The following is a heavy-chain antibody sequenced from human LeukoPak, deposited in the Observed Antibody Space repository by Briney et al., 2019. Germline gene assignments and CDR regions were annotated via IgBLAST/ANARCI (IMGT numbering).Heavy chain of an antibody. CDR3: ARGRWEIADY. V-gene: IGHV4-34*01. CDR2: INHRGST. Sequence: SETLSVTCAVYGESFSGYYWSWIRQPPGKGLEWIGEINHRGSTNYNPSLKSRITISVDMSKNQFSLKLSSVTAADTAVYYCARGRWEIADYWGQGTLVSVSP. J-gene: IGHJ4*02. D-gene: IGHD1-26*01. CDR1: GESFSGYY.